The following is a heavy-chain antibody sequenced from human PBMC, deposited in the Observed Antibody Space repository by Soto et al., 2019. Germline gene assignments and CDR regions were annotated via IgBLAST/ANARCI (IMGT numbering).Heavy chain of an antibody. CDR2: MNPKSGNT. V-gene: IGHV1-8*02. CDR3: VRVYGEIDY. Sequence: QVQLVQSGAEVKKPGASVKVSCKASGYTFTNYDINWVRQATGQGLEWMGWMNPKSGNTGYAQQFXXRXIXRRSTSISTAYMELSSLRSEDTAVYDCVRVYGEIDYWGPGTLVTVSS. J-gene: IGHJ4*02. D-gene: IGHD4-17*01. CDR1: GYTFTNYD.